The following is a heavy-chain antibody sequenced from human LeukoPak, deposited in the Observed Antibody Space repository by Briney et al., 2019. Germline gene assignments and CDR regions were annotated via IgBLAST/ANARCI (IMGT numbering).Heavy chain of an antibody. Sequence: PSETLSLTCAVYGGSFSGYYWSWIRQPPGKGLEWIGSIYYSGSTYYSPSLKSRVTISVDTSKNQFSLKLSSVTAADTAVYYCARGHDYSSSLPYWGQGTLVTVSS. CDR1: GGSFSGYY. CDR3: ARGHDYSSSLPY. J-gene: IGHJ4*02. CDR2: IYYSGST. D-gene: IGHD6-6*01. V-gene: IGHV4-34*01.